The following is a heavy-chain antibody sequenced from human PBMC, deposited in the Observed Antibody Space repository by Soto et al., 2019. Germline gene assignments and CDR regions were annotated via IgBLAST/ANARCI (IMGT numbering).Heavy chain of an antibody. CDR3: ARVVPGAEAWFGP. CDR1: GYTFSKYG. V-gene: IGHV1-18*01. J-gene: IGHJ5*02. Sequence: GASVKVSFKTSGYTFSKYGITWLRQAPGQPLEWLGWISLYSDCTNYAQKFQGRVSMTTDTSTTTAYMELRSLRSDDTAVYYCARVVPGAEAWFGPWGQGTLVTVSS. D-gene: IGHD2-2*01. CDR2: ISLYSDCT.